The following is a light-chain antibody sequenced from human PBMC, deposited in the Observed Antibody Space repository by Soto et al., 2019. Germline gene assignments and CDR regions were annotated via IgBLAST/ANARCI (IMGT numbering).Light chain of an antibody. CDR1: LSVSSY. CDR3: QQYNNWPWT. Sequence: FTHSASPLAVSPGETATLSYWDSLSVSSYLAWYQQKPGQAPRLLIYGASTRATGIPARFSGSGSGTEFTLTISSLQSEDFAVYYCQQYNNWPWTFGQGTKVDIK. J-gene: IGKJ1*01. V-gene: IGKV3-15*01. CDR2: GAS.